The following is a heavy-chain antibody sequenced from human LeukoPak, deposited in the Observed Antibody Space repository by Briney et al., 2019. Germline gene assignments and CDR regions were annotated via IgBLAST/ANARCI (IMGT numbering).Heavy chain of an antibody. V-gene: IGHV3-21*01. CDR3: ARDIAAAGLDAFDI. CDR1: GFTFSSYR. Sequence: GGSLRLSCAASGFTFSSYRMNWVRQAPGKGLEWVSSISSSSSYIYYADSVKGRFTISRDNAKNSLYLQMNSLRAEDTAVYYCARDIAAAGLDAFDIWGQGTMVTVSS. CDR2: ISSSSSYI. D-gene: IGHD6-13*01. J-gene: IGHJ3*02.